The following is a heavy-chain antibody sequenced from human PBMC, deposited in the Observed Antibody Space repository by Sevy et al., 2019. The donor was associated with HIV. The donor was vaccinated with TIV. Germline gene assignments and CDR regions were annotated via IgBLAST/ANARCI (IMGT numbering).Heavy chain of an antibody. CDR1: GLTFSNYA. CDR2: ISYVGSNK. CDR3: ARASHMITFGGVIVIDGIDY. Sequence: GGSLRLSCAASGLTFSNYAIHWVRQAPGKGLEWVAVISYVGSNKDYADSVKGRFAISRDNSKNTLYLQMNSLRVEDTAVYYCARASHMITFGGVIVIDGIDYWGQGTLVTVSS. V-gene: IGHV3-30*09. J-gene: IGHJ4*02. D-gene: IGHD3-16*02.